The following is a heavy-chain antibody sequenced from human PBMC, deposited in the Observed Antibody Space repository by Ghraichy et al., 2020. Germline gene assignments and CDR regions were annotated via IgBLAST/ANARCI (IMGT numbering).Heavy chain of an antibody. CDR2: IKQDGSKQ. J-gene: IGHJ4*02. D-gene: IGHD1-26*01. CDR1: GFTFSRYW. Sequence: LSLTCATSGFTFSRYWMSWVRQAPGKGLEWVANIKQDGSKQYYVDSVNDRFTISRDNARNSLYLQMNSLRAEDTAVYYCARDNRGGIVGAYPYYFDYWGQGTLVTVSS. V-gene: IGHV3-7*01. CDR3: ARDNRGGIVGAYPYYFDY.